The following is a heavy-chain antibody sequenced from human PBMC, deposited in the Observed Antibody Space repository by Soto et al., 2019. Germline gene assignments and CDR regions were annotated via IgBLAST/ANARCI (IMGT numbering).Heavy chain of an antibody. CDR2: IYYSGST. D-gene: IGHD2-8*01. V-gene: IGHV4-61*01. J-gene: IGHJ5*02. CDR3: ARDPGVGLSARWFDP. CDR1: GGSVNNGNYY. Sequence: QVQLQESGPGLVKPSETLTLTCTVSGGSVNNGNYYWSWIRQPPGKGLEWIGHIYYSGSTNYNPSLKCRVVISIDTSKPQLSLKLSSVTAADTAVYFCARDPGVGLSARWFDPWGQGALVTVSS.